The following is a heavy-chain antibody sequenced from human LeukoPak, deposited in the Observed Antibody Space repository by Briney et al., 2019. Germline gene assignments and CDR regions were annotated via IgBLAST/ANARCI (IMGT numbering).Heavy chain of an antibody. Sequence: SETLSLTCTVSGGSISSGYNWWNWVRQTPGKGLEWFGEIYHSGTTNYNPSLKSRVTISLDTSKNQFSLKLNSVTAADAAVYYCARTSGNYKYYFDCWGQGTLVTVSS. CDR3: ARTSGNYKYYFDC. CDR1: GGSISSGYNW. J-gene: IGHJ4*02. V-gene: IGHV4-4*02. D-gene: IGHD1-26*01. CDR2: IYHSGTT.